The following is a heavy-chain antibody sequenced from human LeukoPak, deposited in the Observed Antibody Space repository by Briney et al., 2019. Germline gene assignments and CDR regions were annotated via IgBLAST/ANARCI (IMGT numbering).Heavy chain of an antibody. D-gene: IGHD4-17*01. Sequence: GGSLRLSCAASGFTFSSYNMNWVRQAPGKGLEWVSAISGSGGSTYYADSVKGRFTISRDNSKNTLYLQMNSLRAEDTAVYYCAKDLNEPTGYWGQGTLVTVSS. J-gene: IGHJ4*02. V-gene: IGHV3-23*01. CDR3: AKDLNEPTGY. CDR2: ISGSGGST. CDR1: GFTFSSYN.